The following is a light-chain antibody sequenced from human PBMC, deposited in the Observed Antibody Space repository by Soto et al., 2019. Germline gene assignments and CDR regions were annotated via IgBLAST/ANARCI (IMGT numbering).Light chain of an antibody. CDR1: ESISSW. CDR2: KAS. Sequence: DIQMTQSPSTLSASVGDRVTLTCRASESISSWLAWYQQKPGKAPKLLIYKASSLESGGPSRFSGSGSWTEFTLTISSLQADDFATYYCQQYNSYPLTFGGGTKVDIK. J-gene: IGKJ4*01. V-gene: IGKV1-5*03. CDR3: QQYNSYPLT.